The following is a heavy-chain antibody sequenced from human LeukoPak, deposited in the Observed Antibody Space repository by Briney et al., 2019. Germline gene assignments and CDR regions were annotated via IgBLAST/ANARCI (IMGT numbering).Heavy chain of an antibody. D-gene: IGHD4-17*01. CDR3: ARDPTTRSNRAQFYSDY. CDR1: GFTFSSFA. CDR2: ISLNGGDT. V-gene: IGHV3-30*04. J-gene: IGHJ4*02. Sequence: GRSLRLSCAASGFTFSSFAMHWVRQAPGKGLEWVAVISLNGGDTNYAGSVKGRFTISRDNSKNTLYLQMNSLRAGDTAVYYCARDPTTRSNRAQFYSDYWGQGTLVIVSS.